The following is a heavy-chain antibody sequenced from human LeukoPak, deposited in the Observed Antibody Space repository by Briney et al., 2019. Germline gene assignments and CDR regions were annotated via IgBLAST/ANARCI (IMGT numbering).Heavy chain of an antibody. D-gene: IGHD5-18*01. Sequence: SETLSLTCAVYGGSFSGYYWSWIRQPPGKGLEWIGEINHSGSTNYNPSLKSRVTISVDTSKNQFSLKLSSVTAADTAVYYCARRGYSYGRIYYYYYYMDVWGKGTTVTISS. CDR3: ARRGYSYGRIYYYYYYMDV. J-gene: IGHJ6*03. V-gene: IGHV4-34*01. CDR1: GGSFSGYY. CDR2: INHSGST.